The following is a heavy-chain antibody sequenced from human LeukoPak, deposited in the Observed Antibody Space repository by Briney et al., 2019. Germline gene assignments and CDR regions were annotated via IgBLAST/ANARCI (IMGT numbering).Heavy chain of an antibody. V-gene: IGHV3-30*18. J-gene: IGHJ6*02. D-gene: IGHD6-19*01. Sequence: GRSLRLSCAASGFTFSSYGMRWVRQAPGKGLEWVAVISYDGSNKYYADSVKGRFTISRDNSKNTLYLQMNSLRAEDTAVYYCAKDRASSGWLKSYYYGMDVWGQGTTVTVSS. CDR3: AKDRASSGWLKSYYYGMDV. CDR2: ISYDGSNK. CDR1: GFTFSSYG.